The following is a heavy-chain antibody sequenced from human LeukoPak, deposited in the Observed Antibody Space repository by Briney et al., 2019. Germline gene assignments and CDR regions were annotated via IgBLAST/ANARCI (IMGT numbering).Heavy chain of an antibody. D-gene: IGHD2-2*01. J-gene: IGHJ4*02. CDR3: ARGPLYCSSTSCFRFDY. V-gene: IGHV3-21*01. CDR2: ISSSSSYI. CDR1: GFTFSSYS. Sequence: GGSLRLSCAASGFTFSSYSMNWVRQAPGKGLEWVSSISSSSSYIYYADSVKGRFTISRDNAKNSLYLQMNSLRAEDTAVYYCARGPLYCSSTSCFRFDYWGQGTLVPVSS.